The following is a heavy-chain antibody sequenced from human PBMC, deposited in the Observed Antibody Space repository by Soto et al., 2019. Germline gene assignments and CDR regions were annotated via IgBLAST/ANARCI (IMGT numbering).Heavy chain of an antibody. CDR2: IIPIFGTA. CDR3: ARLGYCSGGSCWVAWFDP. J-gene: IGHJ5*02. D-gene: IGHD2-15*01. Sequence: SVKVSCKASGGTFSSYAISWVRQAPGQGLEWMGGIIPIFGTANYAQKFQGRVTITADESTSTAYMELSSLRSEDTAVYYCARLGYCSGGSCWVAWFDPWGQGTLVTVSS. V-gene: IGHV1-69*13. CDR1: GGTFSSYA.